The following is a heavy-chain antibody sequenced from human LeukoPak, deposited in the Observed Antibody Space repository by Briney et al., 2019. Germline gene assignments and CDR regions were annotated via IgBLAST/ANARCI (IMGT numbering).Heavy chain of an antibody. J-gene: IGHJ4*02. V-gene: IGHV3-23*01. D-gene: IGHD3-22*01. CDR1: GFTFSSYA. CDR3: ARVRHYDSSGPGY. CDR2: ISGSGGST. Sequence: PGGSLRLSCAASGFTFSSYAMSWVRQAPGKGLEWVSAISGSGGSTHYADSVKGRFTISRDNSKNTLYLQMNSLRAEDTAVYYCARVRHYDSSGPGYWGQGTLVTVSS.